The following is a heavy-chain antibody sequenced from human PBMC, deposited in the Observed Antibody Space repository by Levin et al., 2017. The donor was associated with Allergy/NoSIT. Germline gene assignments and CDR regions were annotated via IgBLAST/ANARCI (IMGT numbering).Heavy chain of an antibody. V-gene: IGHV1-2*02. CDR3: ARSAKERRNWFDP. Sequence: ASVKVSCKASGYTFTGYYMHWVRQAPGQGLEWMGWINPNSGGTNYAQKFQGRVTMTRDTSISTAYMELSRLRSDDTAVYYCARSAKERRNWFDPWGQGTLVTVSS. CDR1: GYTFTGYY. J-gene: IGHJ5*02. D-gene: IGHD1-1*01. CDR2: INPNSGGT.